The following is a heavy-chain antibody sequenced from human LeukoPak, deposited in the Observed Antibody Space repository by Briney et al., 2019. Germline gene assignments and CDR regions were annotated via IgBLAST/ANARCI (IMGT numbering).Heavy chain of an antibody. CDR3: ARGRGSYYFDY. Sequence: SETLSLTCGVSGGSSSSYYWSWIRQPPGKGLEWIGYIYYSGSTNYNPSLKSRVTISVDTSKNQFSLKLSSVTAADTAVYYCARGRGSYYFDYWGQGTLVTVSS. CDR2: IYYSGST. V-gene: IGHV4-59*01. J-gene: IGHJ4*02. CDR1: GGSSSSYY.